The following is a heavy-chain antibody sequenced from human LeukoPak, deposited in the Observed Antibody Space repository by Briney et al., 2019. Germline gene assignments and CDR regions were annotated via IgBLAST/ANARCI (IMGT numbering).Heavy chain of an antibody. CDR2: ISAYNGNT. D-gene: IGHD3-10*01. CDR3: ARVFRDLWFGELLVDY. Sequence: ASVKVSCKASGYTFTSYGISWVRQAPGQGLEWMGWISAYNGNTNYAQKLQGRVTMTTDTSTSTDYMELRSLRSDDTAVYYCARVFRDLWFGELLVDYWGQGTLVTVSS. CDR1: GYTFTSYG. V-gene: IGHV1-18*01. J-gene: IGHJ4*02.